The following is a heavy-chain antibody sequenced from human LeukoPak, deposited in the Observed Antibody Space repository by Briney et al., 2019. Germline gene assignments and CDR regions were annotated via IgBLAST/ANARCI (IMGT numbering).Heavy chain of an antibody. J-gene: IGHJ5*02. D-gene: IGHD1-26*01. Sequence: GESLKISCEVSGHRFTNHWIGWVRQMPGNGLEWMGIINLGDSDTKYSPSFQGQVTISLDKSISTAYLQWRSLKASDTAMYYCARRPYSGSPNWFDPWGQGTLVTVSS. V-gene: IGHV5-51*01. CDR2: INLGDSDT. CDR3: ARRPYSGSPNWFDP. CDR1: GHRFTNHW.